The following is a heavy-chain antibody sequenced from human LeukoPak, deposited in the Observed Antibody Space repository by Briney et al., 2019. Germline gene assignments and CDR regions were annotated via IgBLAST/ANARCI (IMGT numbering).Heavy chain of an antibody. D-gene: IGHD3-22*01. V-gene: IGHV3-30-3*01. Sequence: GGSLRLSCAASGFTFSSYAMHWVRQAPGKGLEWVAVISYDGSNKHYADSVKGRFTISRDNSKNTLYLQMNSLRAEDTAVYYCATPNYYDSSGNYFDYWGQGTLVTVSS. CDR3: ATPNYYDSSGNYFDY. CDR1: GFTFSSYA. CDR2: ISYDGSNK. J-gene: IGHJ4*02.